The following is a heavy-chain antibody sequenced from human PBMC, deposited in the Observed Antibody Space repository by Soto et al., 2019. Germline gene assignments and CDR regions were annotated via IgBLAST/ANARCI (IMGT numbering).Heavy chain of an antibody. D-gene: IGHD3-10*02. J-gene: IGHJ6*02. CDR3: ARMAATVRGWDV. Sequence: EVQLVESGGGLVQPGGSLRLSCVDSGFTFSSYWMSWVRQAPVKGLEWVGNIKQVGSEENYVDSLKGLFTISSDNAKNLMYLQMNSLGAGDTAVYYCARMAATVRGWDVWGQGTTVFVSS. CDR1: GFTFSSYW. CDR2: IKQVGSEE. V-gene: IGHV3-7*01.